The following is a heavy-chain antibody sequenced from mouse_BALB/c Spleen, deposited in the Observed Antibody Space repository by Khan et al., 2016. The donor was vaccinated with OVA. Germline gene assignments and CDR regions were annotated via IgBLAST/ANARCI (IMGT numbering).Heavy chain of an antibody. V-gene: IGHV1S136*01. J-gene: IGHJ3*01. CDR2: INPDNAGT. Sequence: VQLQQPGPELVEPGASVRMSCKASGYTFTNYVIHWVKQKPGQGLEWIAYINPDNAGTRYNEKFRGKATLTSDISSTSAYMELLSLTSEDSAVYCCAREASSWDFSFPYWGQGTLVTVSA. CDR1: GYTFTNYV. CDR3: AREASSWDFSFPY. D-gene: IGHD4-1*01.